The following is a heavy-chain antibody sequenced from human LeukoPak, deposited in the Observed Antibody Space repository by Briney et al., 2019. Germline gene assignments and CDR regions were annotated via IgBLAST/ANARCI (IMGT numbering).Heavy chain of an antibody. CDR1: GGSISSGSYY. Sequence: PSETLSLTCTVSGGSISSGSYYWNWIRQPAGKGLEWIGRIYTSGSTNYNPSLKSRITISVDTSKNQFSLKLSSVTAADTAVYYCASSGFPDSSGYYHDYWGQGTLVTVSS. V-gene: IGHV4-61*02. CDR2: IYTSGST. D-gene: IGHD3-22*01. CDR3: ASSGFPDSSGYYHDY. J-gene: IGHJ4*02.